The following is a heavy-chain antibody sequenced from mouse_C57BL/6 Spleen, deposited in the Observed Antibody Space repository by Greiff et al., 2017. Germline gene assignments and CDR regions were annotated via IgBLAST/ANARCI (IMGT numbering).Heavy chain of an antibody. V-gene: IGHV1-64*01. Sequence: VQLQQPGAELVKPGASVKLSCKASGYTFTSYWMHWVKQRPGQGLEWIGMIHPNSGSTNYNEKFKSKATLTVDKSSSTAYMQLSSLTSEDSAVYYCAQNDYGSSWWYAYWGQGTLVTVAA. CDR1: GYTFTSYW. J-gene: IGHJ3*01. CDR2: IHPNSGST. D-gene: IGHD1-1*01. CDR3: AQNDYGSSWWYAY.